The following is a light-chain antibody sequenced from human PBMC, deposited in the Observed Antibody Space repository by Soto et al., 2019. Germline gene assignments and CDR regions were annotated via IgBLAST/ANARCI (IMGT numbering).Light chain of an antibody. CDR1: QGLLQSDGKPY. CDR2: EVA. V-gene: IGKV2-29*03. J-gene: IGKJ1*01. Sequence: LVSQTPLSLFIIPGQTSSSSCKSSQGLLQSDGKPYFYWYVQKAGQAAQPLIYEVATRFSGVTERFSGSGSRTDFTLKISRVEADDVGIYYCMQAIDIPWTFGQGTKVDIK. CDR3: MQAIDIPWT.